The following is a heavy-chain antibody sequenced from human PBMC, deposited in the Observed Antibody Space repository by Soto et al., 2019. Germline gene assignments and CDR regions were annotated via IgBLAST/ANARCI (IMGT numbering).Heavy chain of an antibody. CDR2: IYYSGST. Sequence: QVQLQESGPGLVKPSQTLSLTCTVSGGSISSGGYYWSWIRQHPGKGLEWIGYIYYSGSTYYNPSLKGRVTISVDPSKNQFSLKLSSVTAADTAVYYCARSARFNWFDPRGQGTLVTVSS. CDR1: GGSISSGGYY. J-gene: IGHJ5*02. V-gene: IGHV4-31*03. CDR3: ARSARFNWFDP. D-gene: IGHD5-18*01.